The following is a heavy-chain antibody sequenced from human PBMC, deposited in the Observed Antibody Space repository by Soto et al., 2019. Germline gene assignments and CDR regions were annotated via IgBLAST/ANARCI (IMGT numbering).Heavy chain of an antibody. Sequence: GGSVRLSCAASGFTFSSYAMHWVRQAPGKGLEWVAVISYDGSNKYYADSVKGRFTISRDNSKNTLYLQMNSLRAEDTAVYYCASDRAYYYDSSGYSPWDYWGQGTLVTVSS. CDR1: GFTFSSYA. J-gene: IGHJ4*02. V-gene: IGHV3-30-3*01. CDR2: ISYDGSNK. CDR3: ASDRAYYYDSSGYSPWDY. D-gene: IGHD3-22*01.